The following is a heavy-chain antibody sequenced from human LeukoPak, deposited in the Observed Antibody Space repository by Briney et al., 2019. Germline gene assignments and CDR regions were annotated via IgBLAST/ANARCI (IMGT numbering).Heavy chain of an antibody. Sequence: GASVKVSCKASGYTFTSYGISWVRQAPGQGLEWMGWISAYNGNTNYAQKLQGRVTMTTDTSTSTAYMELRSLRSDDTAVYYCARPQKGDTPGNWFDPWGQGTLVTVSS. CDR2: ISAYNGNT. D-gene: IGHD2-2*02. CDR1: GYTFTSYG. J-gene: IGHJ5*02. CDR3: ARPQKGDTPGNWFDP. V-gene: IGHV1-18*01.